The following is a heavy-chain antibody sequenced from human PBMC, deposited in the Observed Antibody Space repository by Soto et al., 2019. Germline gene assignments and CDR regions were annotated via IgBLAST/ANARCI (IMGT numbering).Heavy chain of an antibody. J-gene: IGHJ6*02. CDR3: ARDATQYGYSTSYYYGMDV. CDR1: GIIFNSYG. D-gene: IGHD1-26*01. V-gene: IGHV3-33*01. CDR2: IWYDGSNK. Sequence: QVQLVESGGGVVQPGRSLRVSCAASGIIFNSYGMHWVRQAPGKGLEWVAVIWYDGSNKYYADSVKGRFTIYRDNSKNLLYLEMSSLRAEDTAVYYCARDATQYGYSTSYYYGMDVWGQGTTVTVSS.